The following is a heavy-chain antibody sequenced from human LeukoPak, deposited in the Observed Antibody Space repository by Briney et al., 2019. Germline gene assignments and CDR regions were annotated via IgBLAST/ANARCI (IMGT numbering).Heavy chain of an antibody. D-gene: IGHD2-2*01. J-gene: IGHJ4*02. Sequence: PSETLSLTCTVSGGSVSSSYWSWIRQPPGKGLEWIGYIYYSGSTYYNPSLKSRVTISVDTSKNQFSLQLSSVTAADTAVYYCARQVLEWALIVVVPAALLDYWGQGTLVTVSS. CDR3: ARQVLEWALIVVVPAALLDY. CDR1: GGSVSSSY. CDR2: IYYSGST. V-gene: IGHV4-59*04.